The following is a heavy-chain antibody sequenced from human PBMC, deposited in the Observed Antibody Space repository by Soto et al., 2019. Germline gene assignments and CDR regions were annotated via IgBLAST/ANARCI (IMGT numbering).Heavy chain of an antibody. J-gene: IGHJ4*02. D-gene: IGHD5-12*01. CDR3: ARDSRTDGYKYDYFDY. V-gene: IGHV3-30-3*01. Sequence: QVQLVESGGGVVQPGRSLRLSCAASGFSFSAYAIHWVRQAPGKGLEWVALISYDETTTYYADSVKGRFTISRDNSKNTLYLQMNSLRSEDTGMFYCARDSRTDGYKYDYFDYWGQGTLVTVSS. CDR1: GFSFSAYA. CDR2: ISYDETTT.